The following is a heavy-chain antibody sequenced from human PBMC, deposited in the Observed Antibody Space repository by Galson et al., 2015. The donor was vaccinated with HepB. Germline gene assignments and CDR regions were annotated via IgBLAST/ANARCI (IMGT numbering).Heavy chain of an antibody. Sequence: SVQVSCKASGYTFASYDINWGRQATGQGLEWMGWMNPNSGNTGYAQKFQGRVTLTRNTYISTAYMELSSLRSEDTAVYYCARGFYDILTGYSDAFDIWGQGTMVTVSS. CDR2: MNPNSGNT. CDR3: ARGFYDILTGYSDAFDI. J-gene: IGHJ3*02. V-gene: IGHV1-8*01. D-gene: IGHD3-9*01. CDR1: GYTFASYD.